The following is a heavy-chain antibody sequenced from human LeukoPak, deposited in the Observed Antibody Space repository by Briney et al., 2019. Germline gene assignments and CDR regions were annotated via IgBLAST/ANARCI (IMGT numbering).Heavy chain of an antibody. D-gene: IGHD5-18*01. CDR1: GFTFSSNA. J-gene: IGHJ4*02. CDR3: ARVGYNSGLDY. Sequence: GTLRLSCSASGFTFSSNAMSWVRQASGKGLEWVAGISGSGGGTYYADSMKGRFTISRDNSENTLSLQINSLRVEDTAVYYCARVGYNSGLDYWGQGALVTVSS. CDR2: ISGSGGGT. V-gene: IGHV3-23*01.